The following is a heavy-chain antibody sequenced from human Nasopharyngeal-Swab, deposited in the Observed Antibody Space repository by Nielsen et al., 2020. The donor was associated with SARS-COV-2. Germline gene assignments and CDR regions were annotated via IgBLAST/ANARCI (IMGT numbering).Heavy chain of an antibody. CDR3: ASSPLDSNDYYYGFDY. CDR1: GFTFSSYA. D-gene: IGHD3-22*01. CDR2: VSYDGRNK. Sequence: GGSLRLSCAASGFTFSSYAMHWVRQAPGKGLERVAVVSYDGRNKYYADSVKGRFTISRDNSKNTLYLQMNSLRAEDTAVYYCASSPLDSNDYYYGFDYWGQGTLVTVPS. J-gene: IGHJ4*02. V-gene: IGHV3-30*04.